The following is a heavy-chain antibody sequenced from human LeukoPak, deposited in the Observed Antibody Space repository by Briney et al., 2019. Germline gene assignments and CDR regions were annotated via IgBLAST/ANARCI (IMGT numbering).Heavy chain of an antibody. J-gene: IGHJ5*02. CDR1: GYIFTCYY. D-gene: IGHD3-16*01. V-gene: IGHV1-46*01. Sequence: ASVKVSCKASGYIFTCYYMHWVRQAPGQGLEWMGIINLSGGSTSYAQKFQGRVTMTRDMSTSTVYMELSSVRSEDTAVYCCASGFGGDYLNNWFDPWGQGTLVTVSS. CDR3: ASGFGGDYLNNWFDP. CDR2: INLSGGST.